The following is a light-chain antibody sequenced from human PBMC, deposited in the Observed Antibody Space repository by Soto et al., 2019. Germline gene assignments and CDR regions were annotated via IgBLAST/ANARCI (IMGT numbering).Light chain of an antibody. V-gene: IGKV3-15*01. CDR1: QSVSSN. CDR3: QQYDNWPPLT. J-gene: IGKJ4*01. Sequence: EIVMTQSPATLSVSPGERATLSCRAGQSVSSNLAWYQQKPGQSPRLLMYGASTRATGVPARFSGSGSGTEFTLTLSSLQAEDFAVYYCQQYDNWPPLTFGGGTKVEIK. CDR2: GAS.